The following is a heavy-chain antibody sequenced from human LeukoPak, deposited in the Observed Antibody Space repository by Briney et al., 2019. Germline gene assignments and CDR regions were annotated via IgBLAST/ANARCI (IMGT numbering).Heavy chain of an antibody. Sequence: SETLSLTCTVSGGSISSYYWSWIRQPAGKGLEWIGRIYTSGSTNYNPSLKSRVTMSVDTSKNQFSLKLSSVTAADTAVYYCATLNYDILTGYPNWFDPWGQGTLVTVSS. CDR2: IYTSGST. CDR1: GGSISSYY. CDR3: ATLNYDILTGYPNWFDP. D-gene: IGHD3-9*01. V-gene: IGHV4-4*07. J-gene: IGHJ5*02.